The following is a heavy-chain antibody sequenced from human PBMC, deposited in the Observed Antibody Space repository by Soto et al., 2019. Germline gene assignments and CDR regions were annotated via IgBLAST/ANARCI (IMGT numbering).Heavy chain of an antibody. Sequence: QVQLQESGPGLVKPSETLSLTCTVSGGSISSYYWTWIRQPPGERLEWIGYVSYSGATNYNPSLTSRVAISVVTSKDQFSLKLTSVTAADTAVYYCAGEPVSGLKAHTVDIWGQGTMLTVSS. CDR2: VSYSGAT. CDR1: GGSISSYY. V-gene: IGHV4-59*01. J-gene: IGHJ3*02. D-gene: IGHD6-19*01. CDR3: AGEPVSGLKAHTVDI.